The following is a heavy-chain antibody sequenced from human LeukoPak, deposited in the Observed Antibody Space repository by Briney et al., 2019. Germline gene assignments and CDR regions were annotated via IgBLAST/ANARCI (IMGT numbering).Heavy chain of an antibody. D-gene: IGHD6-13*01. V-gene: IGHV4-39*01. J-gene: IGHJ4*02. Sequence: SETLSLTCTVSGGSISSSSYYWGWIRQPPGKGLEWIGSIYYSGSTYYNPSLESRVTISVDTSKNQFSLKLSSVTAADTAVYYCARRKYSSSWLDYWGQGTLVTVSS. CDR3: ARRKYSSSWLDY. CDR1: GGSISSSSYY. CDR2: IYYSGST.